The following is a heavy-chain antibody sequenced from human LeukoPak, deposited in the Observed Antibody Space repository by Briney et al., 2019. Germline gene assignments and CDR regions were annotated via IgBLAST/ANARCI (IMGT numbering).Heavy chain of an antibody. V-gene: IGHV3-11*03. J-gene: IGHJ2*01. CDR2: ITTSSYT. CDR1: GFTFSDYY. CDR3: ARKSEGTQLWYFAL. Sequence: GGSLRLSCAASGFTFSDYYMSWFRQAPGKGLEWVSYITTSSYTKYADSVKGRFTISRDNAKNSLYLQMNSLRAEDTAVYYCARKSEGTQLWYFALWGRGTLVTVSS. D-gene: IGHD1-1*01.